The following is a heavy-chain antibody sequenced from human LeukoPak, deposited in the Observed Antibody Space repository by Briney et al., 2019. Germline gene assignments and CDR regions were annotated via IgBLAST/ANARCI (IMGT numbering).Heavy chain of an antibody. CDR1: GGSISSYY. D-gene: IGHD1-26*01. CDR2: IYTSGST. CDR3: ARQGGATTSDAFDI. J-gene: IGHJ3*02. Sequence: SETLSLTCTVSGGSISSYYWSWIRQPPGKGLEWIGYIYTSGSTNYNPSLRSRVTISVDTSKNRFSLKLSSVTAADTAVYYCARQGGATTSDAFDIWGQGTMVTVSS. V-gene: IGHV4-4*09.